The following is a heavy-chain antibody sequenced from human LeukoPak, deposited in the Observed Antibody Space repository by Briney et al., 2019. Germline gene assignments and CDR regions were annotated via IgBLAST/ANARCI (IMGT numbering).Heavy chain of an antibody. CDR2: INPNSGGT. CDR3: AGQAVAGTPNWFDP. CDR1: GYTFTGYY. Sequence: GASVKVSCKASGYTFTGYYMHWVRQAPGQGLEWMGWINPNSGGTNYAQKFQGRVTMTRDTSISTAYMELSRLRSDDTAVYYCAGQAVAGTPNWFDPWGQGTLVTVSS. D-gene: IGHD6-19*01. J-gene: IGHJ5*02. V-gene: IGHV1-2*02.